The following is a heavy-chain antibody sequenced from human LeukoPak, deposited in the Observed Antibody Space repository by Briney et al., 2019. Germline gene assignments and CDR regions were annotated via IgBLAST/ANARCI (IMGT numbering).Heavy chain of an antibody. CDR1: GFTFSSYW. J-gene: IGHJ4*02. CDR2: IKQDGSEK. D-gene: IGHD6-6*01. V-gene: IGHV3-7*01. Sequence: GGSLRLSCAASGFTFSSYWMSWVRQAPGKGLEWAANIKQDGSEKYYVDSVKGRFTISRDNAKNSLYLQMNSLRAEDTAVYYCARTVGSSSSKQLDYWGQGTLVTVSS. CDR3: ARTVGSSSSKQLDY.